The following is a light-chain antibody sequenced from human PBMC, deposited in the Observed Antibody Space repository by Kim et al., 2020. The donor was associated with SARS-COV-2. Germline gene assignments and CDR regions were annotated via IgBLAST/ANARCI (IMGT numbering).Light chain of an antibody. CDR1: NIESKS. J-gene: IGLJ2*01. CDR2: YYS. CDR3: QEWDSGSDEGV. Sequence: SYQLTQPPSVSVAPGKTARITCGRNNIESKSVHWYQQEPGQAPVPVIYYYSDRPSGIPERFSGSNSRTTATLTISRVGAGDEADYYCQEWDSGSDEGVFGGGTKLTVL. V-gene: IGLV3-21*04.